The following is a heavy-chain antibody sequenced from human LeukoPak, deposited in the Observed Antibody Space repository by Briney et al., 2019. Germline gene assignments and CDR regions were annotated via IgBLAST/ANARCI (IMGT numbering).Heavy chain of an antibody. CDR3: ARGVAMENYYYYGMDV. V-gene: IGHV1-69*04. CDR2: IIPILGIA. D-gene: IGHD5-12*01. Sequence: SVKVSCKASGGTFSSYAISWVRQAPGQGLEWMGRIIPILGIANYAQKFQGRVTITADKSTSTAYMELSSLRSEDTAVYYCARGVAMENYYYYGMDVWGQGTTVTVSS. CDR1: GGTFSSYA. J-gene: IGHJ6*02.